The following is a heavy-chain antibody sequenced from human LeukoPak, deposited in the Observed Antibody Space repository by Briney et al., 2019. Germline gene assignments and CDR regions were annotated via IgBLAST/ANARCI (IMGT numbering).Heavy chain of an antibody. D-gene: IGHD6-13*01. J-gene: IGHJ4*02. CDR1: GGSISSGGYY. CDR3: ARFNPAADIEGTDY. CDR2: IYYSGST. V-gene: IGHV4-31*03. Sequence: SETLSLTCTVSGGSISSGGYYWSWIRQHPGKGLEWIGYIYYSGSTYYNPSLESRVTISVDTSKNQFSLKLSSVTAADTAVYYCARFNPAADIEGTDYWGQGTLVTVSS.